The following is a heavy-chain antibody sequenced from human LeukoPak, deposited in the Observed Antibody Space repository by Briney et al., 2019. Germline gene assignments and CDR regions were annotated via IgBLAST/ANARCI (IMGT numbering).Heavy chain of an antibody. J-gene: IGHJ3*02. CDR3: AKDPDCDILSGASFDI. V-gene: IGHV3-23*01. D-gene: IGHD3-9*01. Sequence: PGGSLRLSCAASGFTFSNFVMSWVRQAPGKGLEWVSYIDGGGGSTNYADSVKGRFTISRDNSKNTLYLQMNSLRAEDTAVYYCAKDPDCDILSGASFDIWGQGTMVTVSS. CDR2: IDGGGGST. CDR1: GFTFSNFV.